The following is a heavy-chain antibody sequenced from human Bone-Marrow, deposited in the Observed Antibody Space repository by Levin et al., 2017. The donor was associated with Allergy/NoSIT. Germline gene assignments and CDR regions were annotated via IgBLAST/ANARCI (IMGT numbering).Heavy chain of an antibody. J-gene: IGHJ6*02. CDR2: IWYDGSNK. D-gene: IGHD6-19*01. Sequence: GGSLRLSCAASGFTFSSYGMHWVRQAPGKGLEWVAVIWYDGSNKYYADSVKGRFTISRDNSKNTLYLQMNSLRAEDTAVYYCARGRDSSGWYLRGGDHYYGMDVWGQGTTVTVSS. CDR3: ARGRDSSGWYLRGGDHYYGMDV. CDR1: GFTFSSYG. V-gene: IGHV3-33*01.